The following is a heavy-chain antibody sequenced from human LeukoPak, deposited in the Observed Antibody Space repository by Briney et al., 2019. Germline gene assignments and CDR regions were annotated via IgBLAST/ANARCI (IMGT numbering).Heavy chain of an antibody. Sequence: PGGSLRLSCAASGFTFNSYEMNWVRQAPGKGLEWVSYISSSGSPIYYADSVKGRFSISRDNAKNSLYLQMNSVRAEDTAVYYCAGRARYYYGSGFFDEWGQGTLVTVSS. CDR3: AGRARYYYGSGFFDE. V-gene: IGHV3-48*03. CDR1: GFTFNSYE. D-gene: IGHD3-10*01. CDR2: ISSSGSPI. J-gene: IGHJ4*02.